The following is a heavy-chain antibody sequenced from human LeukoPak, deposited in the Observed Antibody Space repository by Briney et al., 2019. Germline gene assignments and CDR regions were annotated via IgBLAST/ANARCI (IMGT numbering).Heavy chain of an antibody. CDR1: GGSFSVYY. CDR2: INHSGST. Sequence: PSETLSLTCAVYGGSFSVYYWSWIRQPPGKGLEWIGEINHSGSTNYNPSLKSRVTISVDTSKNQFSLKLSSVTAADTAVYYCARGRITIPSAVFDYWGQGTLVTVSS. CDR3: ARGRITIPSAVFDY. J-gene: IGHJ4*02. V-gene: IGHV4-34*01. D-gene: IGHD3-3*01.